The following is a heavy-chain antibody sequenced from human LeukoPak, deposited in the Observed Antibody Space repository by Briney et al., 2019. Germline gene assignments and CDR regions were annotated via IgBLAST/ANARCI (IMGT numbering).Heavy chain of an antibody. Sequence: PGGSLRLSCAASGFTFDDYGMSWVRQAPGKGLEWVSGINWNGGSTGYADSVKGRFTISRDNAKNSLYLQMNSLRAEDTALYYCARARGYSGYGGWVDYWGQGTLVTVSS. D-gene: IGHD5-12*01. CDR1: GFTFDDYG. V-gene: IGHV3-20*04. CDR2: INWNGGST. J-gene: IGHJ4*02. CDR3: ARARGYSGYGGWVDY.